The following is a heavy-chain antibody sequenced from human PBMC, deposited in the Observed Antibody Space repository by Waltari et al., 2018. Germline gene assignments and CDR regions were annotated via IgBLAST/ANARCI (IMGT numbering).Heavy chain of an antibody. CDR3: AKGGCTGGVCNGIDY. Sequence: QVQLVESGGGVVQPGGSLRLSCAASGFPFSSYGMHWVRQAPGKGLEWVAFIRYDGSNKYYADSVKGRFTISRDNSKNTLYLQMNSLRAEDTAVYYCAKGGCTGGVCNGIDYWGQGTLVTVSS. CDR2: IRYDGSNK. CDR1: GFPFSSYG. D-gene: IGHD2-8*02. J-gene: IGHJ4*02. V-gene: IGHV3-30*02.